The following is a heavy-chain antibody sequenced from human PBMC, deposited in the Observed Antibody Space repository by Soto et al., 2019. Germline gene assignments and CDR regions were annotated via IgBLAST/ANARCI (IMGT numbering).Heavy chain of an antibody. V-gene: IGHV1-46*03. CDR1: GYTFTSYY. Sequence: ASVKVSCKASGYTFTSYYMHWVRQAPGQGLEWMGIINPSGGSTSYAQKFQGRVTMTRDTSTSTVYMELSSLRSEDTAVYYCARDLDDYGDPYYFDYWGQGTLVTVSS. CDR2: INPSGGST. D-gene: IGHD4-17*01. CDR3: ARDLDDYGDPYYFDY. J-gene: IGHJ4*02.